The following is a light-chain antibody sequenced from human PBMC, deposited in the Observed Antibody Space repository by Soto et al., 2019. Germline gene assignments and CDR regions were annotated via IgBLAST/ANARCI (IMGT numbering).Light chain of an antibody. CDR1: QSVSNW. CDR2: DVS. Sequence: DIQMTQSPSTLSASVGERVTITCRASQSVSNWLAWYQHKPGKAPKLLIYDVSSLESGVPSRFSGSGSGTEFILTISGLQPDDFATYYCQQYNSYSLLTFGGGTKVDIK. V-gene: IGKV1-5*01. CDR3: QQYNSYSLLT. J-gene: IGKJ4*01.